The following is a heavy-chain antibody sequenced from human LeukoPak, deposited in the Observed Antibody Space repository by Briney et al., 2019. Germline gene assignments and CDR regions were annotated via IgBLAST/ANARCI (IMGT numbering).Heavy chain of an antibody. CDR3: AREDEYCSSTSCYGY. Sequence: GGSLRLSCAASGFTFSIYAMSWVRQAPGKGLQWVSSITSRGESTWYVDSVKGRFTITRDNSENTLYLQMHSLRAEDTAVYYCAREDEYCSSTSCYGYWGQGTLVTVSS. CDR1: GFTFSIYA. CDR2: ITSRGEST. D-gene: IGHD2-2*01. V-gene: IGHV3-23*01. J-gene: IGHJ4*02.